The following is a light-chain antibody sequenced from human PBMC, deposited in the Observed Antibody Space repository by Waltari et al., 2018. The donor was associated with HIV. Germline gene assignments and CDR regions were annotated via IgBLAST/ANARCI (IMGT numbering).Light chain of an antibody. CDR2: HTN. CDR1: TGAVSISHY. Sequence: QAVVTQDPSLPVSPGGTVTLTCGSSTGAVSISHYTYWFQQNTGQAPMTLIYHTNNKHSWTPARFSGSLLGGKAALTLSGAQAEDEAEYYCMLSYSGPGVFGGGTKLTVL. CDR3: MLSYSGPGV. V-gene: IGLV7-46*01. J-gene: IGLJ3*02.